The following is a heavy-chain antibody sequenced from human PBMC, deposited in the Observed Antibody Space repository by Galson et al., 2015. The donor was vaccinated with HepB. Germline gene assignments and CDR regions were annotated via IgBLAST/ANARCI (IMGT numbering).Heavy chain of an antibody. V-gene: IGHV3-74*01. CDR2: INSDGRST. CDR1: GFTFSRYW. J-gene: IGHJ6*02. Sequence: SLRLSCAASGFTFSRYWMHWVRQAPGKGLVWVSRINSDGRSTRYADSVKGRFTISRDNAKNTMYLQMNSLRAEDTAVYYCARDQVLWFGSDEGGMDVWGQGTTVTVSS. D-gene: IGHD3-10*01. CDR3: ARDQVLWFGSDEGGMDV.